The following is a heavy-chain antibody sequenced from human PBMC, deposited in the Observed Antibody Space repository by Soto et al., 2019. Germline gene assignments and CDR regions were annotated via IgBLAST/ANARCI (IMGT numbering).Heavy chain of an antibody. J-gene: IGHJ4*02. CDR2: ISSSSSYI. CDR3: ARAGGGTTRRISSYYFDY. Sequence: GGSLRLSCAASGFTFSSYSMNWVRQAPGKGLEWVSSISSSSSYIYYADSVKGRFTISRDNAKNSLYLQMNSLRAEDTAVYYCARAGGGTTRRISSYYFDYWGQGTLVTVSS. V-gene: IGHV3-21*01. D-gene: IGHD1-7*01. CDR1: GFTFSSYS.